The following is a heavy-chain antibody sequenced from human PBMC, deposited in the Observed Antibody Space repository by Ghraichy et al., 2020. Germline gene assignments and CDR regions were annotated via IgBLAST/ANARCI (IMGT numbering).Heavy chain of an antibody. CDR3: ASQREHLEYYSDSTAYTDY. CDR2: IYYGGST. V-gene: IGHV4-39*07. D-gene: IGHD3-22*01. J-gene: IGHJ4*02. CDR1: GDSISSSPYY. Sequence: SETLSLTCTVSGDSISSSPYYWGWIRQPPGKALEWIGSIYYGGSTYYNPSLKSRVTISVDTSKNQFSLKLRSVTAADTAVYYCASQREHLEYYSDSTAYTDYWGQGTLVTVSS.